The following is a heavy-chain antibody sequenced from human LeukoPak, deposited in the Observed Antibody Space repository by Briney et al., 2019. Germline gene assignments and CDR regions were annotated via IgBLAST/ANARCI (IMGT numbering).Heavy chain of an antibody. V-gene: IGHV3-74*01. Sequence: PGGSLRLSCAASGFSFSGYWMHWVRQAPGKGLVWVSRINSDGSSTSYADSVKGRFTISRDNAKNTLYLQMNSLRAEDTAVYYCARAGLRWSAYYFDYWGQGTLVTVSS. CDR2: INSDGSST. D-gene: IGHD4-23*01. CDR1: GFSFSGYW. CDR3: ARAGLRWSAYYFDY. J-gene: IGHJ4*02.